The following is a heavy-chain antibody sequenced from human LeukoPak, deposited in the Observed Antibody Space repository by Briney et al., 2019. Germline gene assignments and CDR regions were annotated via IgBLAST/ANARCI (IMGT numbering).Heavy chain of an antibody. D-gene: IGHD2-8*01. Sequence: EASVKVSCKASGYTFTSYAMNWVRQAPGQGLEWMGWINTNTGNPTYAQGFTGRFVFSLDTSVSTAYLQISSLKAEDTAVYYCARVTSGGPDCTNGVCYTIDYWGQGTLVTVSS. CDR2: INTNTGNP. CDR3: ARVTSGGPDCTNGVCYTIDY. CDR1: GYTFTSYA. J-gene: IGHJ4*02. V-gene: IGHV7-4-1*02.